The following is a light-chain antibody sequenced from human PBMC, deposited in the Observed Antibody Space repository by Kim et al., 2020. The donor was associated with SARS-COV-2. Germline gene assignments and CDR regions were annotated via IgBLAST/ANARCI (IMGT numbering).Light chain of an antibody. V-gene: IGLV1-44*01. J-gene: IGLJ1*01. CDR3: AAWDDSLNGFYV. CDR2: SNN. Sequence: QSVLTQPPSASGTPGQRVTISCSGSSSNIGSYTVNWYQQLPGTAPKLLIYSNNQRPSGVPDRFSGSKSGTSASLAISGLQSEDEADYYCAAWDDSLNGFYVFGTGTKVTVL. CDR1: SSNIGSYT.